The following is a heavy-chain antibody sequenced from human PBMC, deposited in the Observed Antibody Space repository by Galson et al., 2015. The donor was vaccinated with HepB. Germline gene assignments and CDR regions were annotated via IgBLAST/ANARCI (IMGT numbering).Heavy chain of an antibody. D-gene: IGHD3-22*01. CDR2: IIPILGIA. V-gene: IGHV1-69*04. J-gene: IGHJ5*02. CDR3: ARDSDNTMIVGEPSKFDP. CDR1: GGTFSSYA. Sequence: SVKVSCKASGGTFSSYAISWVRRAPGQGLEWMGRIIPILGIANYAQKFQGRVTITADKSTSTAYMELSSLRSEDTAVYYCARDSDNTMIVGEPSKFDPWGQGTLVTVSS.